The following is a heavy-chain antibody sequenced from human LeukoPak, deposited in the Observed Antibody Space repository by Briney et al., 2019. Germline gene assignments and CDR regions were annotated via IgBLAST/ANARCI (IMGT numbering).Heavy chain of an antibody. V-gene: IGHV3-7*01. J-gene: IGHJ3*02. CDR3: ARVNVPVVPAADPGAFDI. CDR1: GFTFSTYW. D-gene: IGHD2-2*01. CDR2: IKQDGSEK. Sequence: GGSLRLSCAASGFTFSTYWMSWVRQAPGKGLEWVANIKQDGSEKFYVDSVKGRFTISRDNAKNSLYLQMDSLRAEDTAVYYCARVNVPVVPAADPGAFDIWGQGTMVTVTS.